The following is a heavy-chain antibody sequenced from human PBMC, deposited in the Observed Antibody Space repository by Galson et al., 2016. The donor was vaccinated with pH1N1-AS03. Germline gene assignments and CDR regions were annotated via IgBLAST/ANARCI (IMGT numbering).Heavy chain of an antibody. Sequence: SVKVSCKASGGSFIGYAMNWVRQAPGQGLEWMGGIIPIFGAAKYAQRLQGRAMITAEKTTKTVYLELNSLRSEDTAVYFCAQTYYDNRGSYCEPFDLWGQGTTVTVSS. J-gene: IGHJ3*01. CDR1: GGSFIGYA. CDR3: AQTYYDNRGSYCEPFDL. D-gene: IGHD3-22*01. V-gene: IGHV1-69*06. CDR2: IIPIFGAA.